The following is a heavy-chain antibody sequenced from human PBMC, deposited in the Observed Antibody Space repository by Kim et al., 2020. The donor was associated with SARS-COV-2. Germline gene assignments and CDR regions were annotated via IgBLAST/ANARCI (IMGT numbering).Heavy chain of an antibody. CDR3: ARMNFGSNWFDP. D-gene: IGHD3-3*01. V-gene: IGHV4-28*01. Sequence: SETLSLTCAVSGYSLTNNYWWAWIRQPPGKGLEWIGYIYYSGSTHHNPSLKSRVSMSVDTSKNQFSLQLCSVTAADTALYYCARMNFGSNWFDPWGQGTLVTVSS. J-gene: IGHJ5*02. CDR1: GYSLTNNYW. CDR2: IYYSGST.